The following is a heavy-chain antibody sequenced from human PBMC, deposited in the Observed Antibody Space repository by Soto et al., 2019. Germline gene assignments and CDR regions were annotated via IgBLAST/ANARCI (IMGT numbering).Heavy chain of an antibody. CDR3: ARDQPGYSYGYGLGY. CDR1: GFTFSSYS. J-gene: IGHJ4*02. V-gene: IGHV3-21*01. Sequence: EVQLVESGGGLVKPGGSLRLSCAASGFTFSSYSMNWVRQAPGKGLEWVSSISSSSSYIYYADAVKGRFTISRDTAKNSLYLPMKSLRAEDTAVYYCARDQPGYSYGYGLGYWGQGTLVTVSS. D-gene: IGHD5-18*01. CDR2: ISSSSSYI.